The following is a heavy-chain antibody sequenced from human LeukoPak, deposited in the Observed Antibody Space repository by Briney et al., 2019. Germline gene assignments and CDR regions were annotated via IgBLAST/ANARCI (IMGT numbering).Heavy chain of an antibody. CDR3: AVTRAVAYDAFDI. J-gene: IGHJ3*02. Sequence: GESLKISCKGAGYSFTSYWIGWVRQMPGKGLEWMGIIYPGDSDTRYSPSFQGQVTISADKSISTAYLQWSSLKASDTAMYYCAVTRAVAYDAFDIWGQGTMVTVSS. CDR1: GYSFTSYW. CDR2: IYPGDSDT. D-gene: IGHD6-19*01. V-gene: IGHV5-51*01.